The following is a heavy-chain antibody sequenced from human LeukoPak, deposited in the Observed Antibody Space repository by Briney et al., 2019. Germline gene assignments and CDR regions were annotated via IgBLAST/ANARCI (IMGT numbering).Heavy chain of an antibody. J-gene: IGHJ4*02. CDR3: AKDSHSKGDY. V-gene: IGHV3-7*01. CDR2: IKQDGSVE. D-gene: IGHD2/OR15-2a*01. CDR1: GFTLSNYW. Sequence: PGGSLRLSCAASGFTLSNYWMSWVRQAPGKGLEWVANIKQDGSVENYVDSVKGRFTISRDNAKNSLYLQMNSLRAEDTGVYYCAKDSHSKGDYWGQGTLVTVSS.